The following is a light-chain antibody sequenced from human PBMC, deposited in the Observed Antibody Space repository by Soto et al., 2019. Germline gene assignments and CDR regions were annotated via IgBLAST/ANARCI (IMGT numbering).Light chain of an antibody. V-gene: IGKV4-1*01. J-gene: IGKJ1*01. CDR2: WTS. CDR1: QSVLYTSNNKNY. CDR3: QQYYTTPRT. Sequence: DIVMTQSPDSLAVSLGERATINCKSSQSVLYTSNNKNYLAWYQQKPGQPPKVLIYWTSTRESGVPDRFSGSGSGTDFTLTSSSLQAEDVAVYYCQQYYTTPRTFGQGTKVEIK.